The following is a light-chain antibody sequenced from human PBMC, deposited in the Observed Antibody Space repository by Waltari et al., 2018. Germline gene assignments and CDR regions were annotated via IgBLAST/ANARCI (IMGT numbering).Light chain of an antibody. CDR2: KAS. CDR1: HTIIRW. V-gene: IGKV1-5*03. Sequence: DIQMTQSPSTLSASVGDSVTITCRASHTIIRWLAWYQQKPGKAPYLLIYKASALQSGVPSRFSGSGSGSEFTLTISRLQPDDSAIYYCQQYNTYPRTFGRGTKVEIK. CDR3: QQYNTYPRT. J-gene: IGKJ1*01.